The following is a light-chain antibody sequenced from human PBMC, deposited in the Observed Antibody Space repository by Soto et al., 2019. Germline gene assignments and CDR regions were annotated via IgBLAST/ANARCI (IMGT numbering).Light chain of an antibody. J-gene: IGKJ4*01. Sequence: EIVLTQFPATLSVSPGETATLSCRASQSLSSNLAWYQQRRGQAPRLLMFDTSTSASGTPARFSGSGSGTEFTLTIASLQSEDFAFYYCQQYNHWPRMLSFGGGTKVDIK. CDR3: QQYNHWPRMLS. CDR2: DTS. V-gene: IGKV3-15*01. CDR1: QSLSSN.